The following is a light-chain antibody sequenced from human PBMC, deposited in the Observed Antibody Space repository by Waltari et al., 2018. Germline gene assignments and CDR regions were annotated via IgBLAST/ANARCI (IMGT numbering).Light chain of an antibody. J-gene: IGLJ1*01. CDR2: NNS. V-gene: IGLV1-44*01. Sequence: QSVFTQPPSASVTPGQRVTISCSGSSANIGSHPVNWYQQLPGTAPKLLSNNNSQRPSGVPDRFSGSKSGTSASLASSGLLSDDEAEYYCAAWDDSLSGYVFGTGTNVSVL. CDR3: AAWDDSLSGYV. CDR1: SANIGSHP.